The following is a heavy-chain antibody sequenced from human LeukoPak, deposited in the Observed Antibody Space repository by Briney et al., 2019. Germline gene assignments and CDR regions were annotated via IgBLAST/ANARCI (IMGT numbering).Heavy chain of an antibody. CDR1: GYSFTSYW. D-gene: IGHD5-24*01. Sequence: GESLKISCKGSGYSFTSYWIGWVRQMPGKGLEWMGIIYPGDSDTRYSPSFQGQVTISADKSISTAYLQWSSLKASDTAMYYCARSLVEMATIEGFGYWGQGTLVTVPS. J-gene: IGHJ4*02. CDR3: ARSLVEMATIEGFGY. CDR2: IYPGDSDT. V-gene: IGHV5-51*01.